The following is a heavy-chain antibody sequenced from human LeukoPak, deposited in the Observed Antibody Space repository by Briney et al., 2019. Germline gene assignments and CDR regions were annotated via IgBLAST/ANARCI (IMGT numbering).Heavy chain of an antibody. J-gene: IGHJ4*02. CDR2: INHSGST. V-gene: IGHV4-34*01. D-gene: IGHD3-10*01. CDR3: ARVLYYYGSGSYAGFDY. Sequence: RTSETLSLTCAVYGGSFSGYYWSWIRQPPGKGLEWIGEINHSGSTNYNPSLKSRVTISVDTSKNQFSLKLSSVTAADTAVYYCARVLYYYGSGSYAGFDYWGQGTLVTVSS. CDR1: GGSFSGYY.